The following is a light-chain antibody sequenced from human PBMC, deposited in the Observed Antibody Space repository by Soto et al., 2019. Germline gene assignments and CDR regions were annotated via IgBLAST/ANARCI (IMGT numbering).Light chain of an antibody. CDR2: GAS. CDR3: QQYDNWPPYT. J-gene: IGKJ2*01. V-gene: IGKV3-15*01. CDR1: QSVSSN. Sequence: EIVMTQYPATLSVSPGERATLSCRASQSVSSNLAWYQQKPGQAPRLLIYGASTRATGIPARFSGSGSGTEFPLTISSLQSEDFAVYYCQQYDNWPPYTFGHGTKLDIK.